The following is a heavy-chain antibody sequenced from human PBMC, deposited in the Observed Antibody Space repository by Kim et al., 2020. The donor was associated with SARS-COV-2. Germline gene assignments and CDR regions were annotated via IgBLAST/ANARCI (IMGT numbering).Heavy chain of an antibody. CDR2: IYYSGST. J-gene: IGHJ4*02. D-gene: IGHD3-22*01. CDR1: GGSISSSSYY. V-gene: IGHV4-39*01. Sequence: SETLSLTCTVSGGSISSSSYYWGWIRQPPGKGLEWIGSIYYSGSTYYNPSLKSRVTISVDTSKNQFALKLSSVTAADTAVYYCARQMGITMIVVVISTHFDQGGQETGDTVPT. CDR3: ARQMGITMIVVVISTHFDQ.